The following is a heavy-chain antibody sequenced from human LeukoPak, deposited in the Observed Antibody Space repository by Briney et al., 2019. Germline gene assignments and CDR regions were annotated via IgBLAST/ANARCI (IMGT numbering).Heavy chain of an antibody. D-gene: IGHD2-15*01. Sequence: SGTLSLTCAVSGGSISSSNWWSWVRQPPGKGLEWIGEIYHSGSTNYNPSLKSRVTISVDKSKIQFSLKLSSVTAADTAVYYCARRRDIVVVVAATSLTGVDYWGQGTLVTVSS. CDR3: ARRRDIVVVVAATSLTGVDY. V-gene: IGHV4-4*02. J-gene: IGHJ4*02. CDR2: IYHSGST. CDR1: GGSISSSNW.